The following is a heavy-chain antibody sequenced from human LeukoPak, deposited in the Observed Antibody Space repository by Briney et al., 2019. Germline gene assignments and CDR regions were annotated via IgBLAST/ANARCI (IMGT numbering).Heavy chain of an antibody. D-gene: IGHD3-10*01. CDR1: GFTFSSYA. CDR2: ISYDGSNK. CDR3: ARNFYGSGSYPFDY. Sequence: AGGSLRLSCAASGFTFSSYAMHWVRQAPGKGLEWVAVISYDGSNKYYADSVKGRFTISRDNSKNTLYLQMNSLRAEDTAVYYCARNFYGSGSYPFDYWGQGTLVTVSS. J-gene: IGHJ4*02. V-gene: IGHV3-30*14.